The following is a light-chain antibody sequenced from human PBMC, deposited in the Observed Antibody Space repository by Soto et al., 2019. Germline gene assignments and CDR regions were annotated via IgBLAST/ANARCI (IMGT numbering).Light chain of an antibody. CDR1: QGIAGY. Sequence: DIQLTQSPSFLSESVGDRVTITCRASQGIAGYLAWYQQKPRKAPKLLIYAASTLQSGVPSRFSGSGSGTEFTLTISSLQPEDFATYYCQHLNTYPFTFGPGTKVEIK. CDR2: AAS. J-gene: IGKJ3*01. CDR3: QHLNTYPFT. V-gene: IGKV1-9*01.